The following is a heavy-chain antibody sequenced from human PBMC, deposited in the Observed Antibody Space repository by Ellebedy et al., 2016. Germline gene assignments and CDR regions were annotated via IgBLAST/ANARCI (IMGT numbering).Heavy chain of an antibody. CDR2: ISSSSSYI. V-gene: IGHV3-21*01. Sequence: GGSLRLSCAASGFTFSSYSMNRVRQAPGKGLEWVSSISSSSSYIYYADSVKGRFTISRDNAKNSLYLQMNSLRAKDTAVYYCARVSLNSGDYYGMDVWGQGTTVTVSS. D-gene: IGHD2-21*01. J-gene: IGHJ6*02. CDR1: GFTFSSYS. CDR3: ARVSLNSGDYYGMDV.